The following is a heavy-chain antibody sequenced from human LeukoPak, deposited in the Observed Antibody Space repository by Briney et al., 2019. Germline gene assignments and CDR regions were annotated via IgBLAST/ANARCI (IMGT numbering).Heavy chain of an antibody. J-gene: IGHJ4*02. CDR1: GFTFSSYE. Sequence: PGGSLRLSCAASGFTFSSYEMNWVRQAPGKGLEWVSYISSSGSTIHYADSVKGRFTISRDNAKNSLYLQMNSLRAEDTAVYYCARSYCGGNSCYSWIDYRGQGTLVTVSS. CDR2: ISSSGSTI. CDR3: ARSYCGGNSCYSWIDY. V-gene: IGHV3-48*03. D-gene: IGHD2-15*01.